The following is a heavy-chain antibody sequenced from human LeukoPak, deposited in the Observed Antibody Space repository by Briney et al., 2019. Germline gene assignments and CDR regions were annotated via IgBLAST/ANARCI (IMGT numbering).Heavy chain of an antibody. CDR2: IYYRGRT. V-gene: IGHV4-39*01. CDR1: GDSISSSSYY. J-gene: IGHJ4*02. CDR3: ARLYSGTRPPDY. Sequence: SSETLSLTCTVSGDSISSSSYYWGWVRQPPGTGLESIGSIYYRGRTYYNPSLKSRVTISVDTSKSQFSLKLTSVTAADTAVYYCARLYSGTRPPDYWGQGTLVTVSS. D-gene: IGHD3-10*01.